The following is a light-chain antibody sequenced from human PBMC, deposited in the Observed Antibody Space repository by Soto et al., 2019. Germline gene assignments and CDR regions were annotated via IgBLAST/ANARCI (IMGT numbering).Light chain of an antibody. J-gene: IGKJ5*01. CDR2: AAS. V-gene: IGKV1-39*01. CDR3: QQSYSTPIT. Sequence: DIQMTQSPSTLSGSVGDRVTITWGASQTISSWLAWYQQKPGKAPKLLIYAASSLQSGVPSRFSGSGYGTDFNLTISSLQPEDFATYYCQQSYSTPITFGQGTRLEIK. CDR1: QTISSW.